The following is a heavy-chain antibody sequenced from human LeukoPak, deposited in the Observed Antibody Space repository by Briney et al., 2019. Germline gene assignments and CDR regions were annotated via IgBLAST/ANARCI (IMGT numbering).Heavy chain of an antibody. V-gene: IGHV3-23*01. Sequence: PGGSLRLSCAASGFTFSSYAMSWVRQAPGKGLEWVSAISGSGGSTYYADSVKGRSTISRDNSKNTLYLQMNSLRAEDTAVYYCAKSDYCSGGSCYLDVVIYYGMDVWGQGTTVTVSS. D-gene: IGHD2-15*01. J-gene: IGHJ6*02. CDR2: ISGSGGST. CDR1: GFTFSSYA. CDR3: AKSDYCSGGSCYLDVVIYYGMDV.